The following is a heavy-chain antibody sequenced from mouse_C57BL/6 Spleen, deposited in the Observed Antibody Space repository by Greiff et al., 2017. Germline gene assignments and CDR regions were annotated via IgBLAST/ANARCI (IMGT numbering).Heavy chain of an antibody. D-gene: IGHD2-2*01. CDR1: GFYIKNTY. CDR2: IDSANGNT. Sequence: EVQLQQSVAELVRPAASVKLSCTVSGFYIKNTYMHWVKQRPEQGLEWIGRIDSANGNTKSAPKFQGKATITADTSSHTAYLQLSSLTSEDTAIYYCSRGYPDYWGQGTTLTVSS. CDR3: SRGYPDY. J-gene: IGHJ2*01. V-gene: IGHV14-3*01.